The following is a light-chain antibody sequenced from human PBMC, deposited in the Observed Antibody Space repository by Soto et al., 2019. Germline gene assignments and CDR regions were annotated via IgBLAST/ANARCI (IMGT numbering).Light chain of an antibody. CDR1: QSVSSSY. CDR2: GAS. J-gene: IGKJ5*01. CDR3: QQYRSSPPVT. Sequence: EIVLTQSPGTLSLSPGERATLSCRASQSVSSSYLAWYQQKPGQAPRLLIYGASGRATGIPDRFSGSGSGTDFTLTISRLEPEDLAVYYCQQYRSSPPVTFGQGTRLEIK. V-gene: IGKV3-20*01.